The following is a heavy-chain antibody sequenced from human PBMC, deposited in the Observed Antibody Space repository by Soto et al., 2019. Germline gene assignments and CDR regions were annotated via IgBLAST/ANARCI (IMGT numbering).Heavy chain of an antibody. CDR1: GLPLSSFI. CDR2: IGSSSTYI. J-gene: IGHJ3*02. CDR3: ATHVVATTRAWDS. V-gene: IGHV3-21*01. D-gene: IGHD5-12*01. Sequence: GSRIRSRPSSGLPLSSFIKNWVLAGPGKGLEWVSYIGSSSTYIYYADSVKGRFTISRDKAKNSLYLQMHSLRAEDTAGDYCATHVVATTRAWDSWGQGTRV.